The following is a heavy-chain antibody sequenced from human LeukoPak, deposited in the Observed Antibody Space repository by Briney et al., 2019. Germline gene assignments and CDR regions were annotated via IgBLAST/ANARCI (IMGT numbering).Heavy chain of an antibody. V-gene: IGHV4-34*01. J-gene: IGHJ4*02. CDR3: ARGSLGGGIVGAIEYGCYFDY. CDR2: INHSGST. D-gene: IGHD1-26*01. CDR1: GGSLSGSY. Sequence: PSETLSLTCAVYGGSLSGSYWSCIRQPPGKGLEWIGEINHSGSTNYNSSLKSRVTMSLDTSKNQFSLKLTSVTAADTAVYYCARGSLGGGIVGAIEYGCYFDYWGQGTLVTVSS.